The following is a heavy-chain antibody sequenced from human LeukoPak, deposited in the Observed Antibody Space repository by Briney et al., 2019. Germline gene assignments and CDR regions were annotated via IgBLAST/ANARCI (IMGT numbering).Heavy chain of an antibody. Sequence: GGSLRLSCAASGFTFSSYGMHWVRQAPGKGLEWVAVISYDGSNKYYADSVKGRFTISRDNSKNTLYLQMNSLRAEDTAVYYCARESEQQLASRAFDIWGQGTMVTVSS. J-gene: IGHJ3*02. CDR1: GFTFSSYG. V-gene: IGHV3-30*03. CDR3: ARESEQQLASRAFDI. CDR2: ISYDGSNK. D-gene: IGHD6-13*01.